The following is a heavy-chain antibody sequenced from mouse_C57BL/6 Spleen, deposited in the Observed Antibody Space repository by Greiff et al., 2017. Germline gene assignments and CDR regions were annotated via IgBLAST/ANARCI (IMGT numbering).Heavy chain of an antibody. CDR3: ARGEVTTVPRAMDY. D-gene: IGHD1-1*01. V-gene: IGHV1-59*01. Sequence: QVQLQQPGAELVRPGTSVKLSCKASGYTFTSYWMHWVKQRPGQGLEWIGVIDPSDSYTNYNQKFKGKATLTVDTSSSTAYMQLSSLTSEDSAVYYCARGEVTTVPRAMDYWGQGTSVTVSS. CDR2: IDPSDSYT. CDR1: GYTFTSYW. J-gene: IGHJ4*01.